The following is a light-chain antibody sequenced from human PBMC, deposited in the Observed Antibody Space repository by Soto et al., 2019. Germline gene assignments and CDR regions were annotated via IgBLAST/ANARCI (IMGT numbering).Light chain of an antibody. CDR2: EVS. Sequence: SALTQPPSVSESAGQSITISCTGTSSDVGGYNFVSWYQHHPGKAPKLMIYEVSNRPSGVSNRFSGSKSGNTASLTISGLQAEDEADYYCSSYTSSSTYVFGTGTKLTVL. CDR1: SSDVGGYNF. V-gene: IGLV2-14*01. J-gene: IGLJ1*01. CDR3: SSYTSSSTYV.